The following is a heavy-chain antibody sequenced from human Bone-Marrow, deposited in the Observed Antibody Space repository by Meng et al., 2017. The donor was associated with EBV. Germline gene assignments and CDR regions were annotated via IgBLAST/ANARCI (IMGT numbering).Heavy chain of an antibody. D-gene: IGHD2/OR15-2a*01. Sequence: QVQLQESRSALVKPSQTLSLTCAVSGCSISSGDYSWSWIRQPPGKGLEWIGNIYHSGSTFYNSSLNSRVTISVDRSKNQFSLKLTSVTAADTAVYYCARGNTFPEYYFGYWGQGTLVTVSS. J-gene: IGHJ4*02. CDR3: ARGNTFPEYYFGY. CDR1: GCSISSGDYS. V-gene: IGHV4-30-2*01. CDR2: IYHSGST.